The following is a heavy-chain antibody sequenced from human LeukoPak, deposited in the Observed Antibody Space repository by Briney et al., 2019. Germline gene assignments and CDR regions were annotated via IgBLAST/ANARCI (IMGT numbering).Heavy chain of an antibody. Sequence: GGSLRLSCAASGFTFSNYGIHWVRQAPGKGLEWVAFIYYRGNNKNYADFVKGRFTISRDNSKNTLFLQMNSLRAEDTAVYYCARGNYYGSGCDFWGQGSLVTVSS. V-gene: IGHV3-30*02. CDR2: IYYRGNNK. D-gene: IGHD3-10*01. CDR1: GFTFSNYG. CDR3: ARGNYYGSGCDF. J-gene: IGHJ4*02.